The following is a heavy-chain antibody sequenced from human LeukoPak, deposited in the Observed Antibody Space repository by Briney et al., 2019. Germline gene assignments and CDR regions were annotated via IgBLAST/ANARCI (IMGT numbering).Heavy chain of an antibody. Sequence: GSLRLSCAASGFSVSNNQMSWVRQAPGKGLEWVSVIYSGGSTNYADSVKGRFTISRDISKNTLYLQMNSLRAEDTAVYYCARASGLSGTSDAFDTWGQGTMVTVSS. D-gene: IGHD3-10*01. CDR1: GFSVSNNQ. CDR3: ARASGLSGTSDAFDT. V-gene: IGHV3-66*01. J-gene: IGHJ3*02. CDR2: IYSGGST.